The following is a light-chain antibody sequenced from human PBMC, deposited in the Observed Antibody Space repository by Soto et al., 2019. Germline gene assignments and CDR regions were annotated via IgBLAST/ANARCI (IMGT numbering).Light chain of an antibody. V-gene: IGKV1-27*01. J-gene: IGKJ4*01. CDR2: AAS. CDR1: QGISKY. Sequence: DIQMTQSPSSLSASVGDRVTITCRASQGISKYLAWYQQKPGKVPKLLIYAASTLQSGVPSRFSGSGSGTDFTLTISSLQPEDVATYYCPKYNSAPHTFGGGTKVEIK. CDR3: PKYNSAPHT.